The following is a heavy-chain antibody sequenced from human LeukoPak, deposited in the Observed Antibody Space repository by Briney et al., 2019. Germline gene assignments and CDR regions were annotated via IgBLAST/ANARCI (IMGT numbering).Heavy chain of an antibody. Sequence: SETLSLTCTVSGGSISSGGYYWSWIRQPPGKGLEWIGYIYHSGSTYYNPSLKSRVTISVDRSKNQFSLKLSSVTAADTAVYYCARGAVGELPHFDYWGQGTLVTVSS. CDR3: ARGAVGELPHFDY. V-gene: IGHV4-30-2*01. D-gene: IGHD1-26*01. CDR1: GGSISSGGYY. CDR2: IYHSGST. J-gene: IGHJ4*02.